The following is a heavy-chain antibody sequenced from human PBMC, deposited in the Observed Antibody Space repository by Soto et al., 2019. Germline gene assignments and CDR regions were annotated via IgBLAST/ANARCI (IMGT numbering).Heavy chain of an antibody. V-gene: IGHV3-20*04. CDR2: VNWNGGIT. Sequence: EVQLVESGGSVVRPGGSLRLSCTASGFTFDDYAMSWVRQAPGKGLEWVAGVNWNGGITNYADSVKGRFTISRDNAKKSLSLQMNSLAAEDTALYYCARAQWAAYYFDYWGQGALVTVSS. J-gene: IGHJ4*02. CDR3: ARAQWAAYYFDY. D-gene: IGHD1-26*01. CDR1: GFTFDDYA.